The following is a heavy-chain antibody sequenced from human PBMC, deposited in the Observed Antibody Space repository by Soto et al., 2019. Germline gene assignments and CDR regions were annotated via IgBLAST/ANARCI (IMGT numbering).Heavy chain of an antibody. D-gene: IGHD2-15*01. Sequence: ASVKVSCKASGYTFTSYGISWVRQAPGQGLEWMGWISAYNGNTNYAQKLQGRVTMTTDTSTSTAYMELRSLRSDDTAVYYCASPYCSGGSCYSGRLDPWGQGTLVTVSS. CDR3: ASPYCSGGSCYSGRLDP. V-gene: IGHV1-18*01. CDR1: GYTFTSYG. J-gene: IGHJ5*02. CDR2: ISAYNGNT.